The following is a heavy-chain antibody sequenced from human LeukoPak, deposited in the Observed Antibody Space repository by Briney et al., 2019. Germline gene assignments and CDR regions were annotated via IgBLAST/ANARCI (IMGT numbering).Heavy chain of an antibody. CDR1: GFTFSSYS. CDR3: ARGSRGYSGYDRAVFDY. Sequence: PGGSLRLSCAASGFTFSSYSMNWVRQAPGKGLEWVSSISSSSSYIHYAGSVRGRFTISRDNSKNTLYLQMNSLRAEDTAVYYCARGSRGYSGYDRAVFDYWGQGTLVTVSS. J-gene: IGHJ4*02. V-gene: IGHV3-21*01. CDR2: ISSSSSYI. D-gene: IGHD5-12*01.